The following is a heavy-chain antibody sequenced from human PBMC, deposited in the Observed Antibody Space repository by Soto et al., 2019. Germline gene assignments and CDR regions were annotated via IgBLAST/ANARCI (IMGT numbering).Heavy chain of an antibody. CDR2: IDPEDGET. D-gene: IGHD2-15*01. Sequence: QVQLVQSGAAVKKPGASVKVSCKVSGYNLTELSMHWVRQAPGKGLEWMGGIDPEDGETIYAQKLQGRVTMTEDTSTDTAYMELSSLRSEDTAVYYCATALVVVAATQYYFDYWGQGTLVTVSS. V-gene: IGHV1-24*01. CDR1: GYNLTELS. CDR3: ATALVVVAATQYYFDY. J-gene: IGHJ4*02.